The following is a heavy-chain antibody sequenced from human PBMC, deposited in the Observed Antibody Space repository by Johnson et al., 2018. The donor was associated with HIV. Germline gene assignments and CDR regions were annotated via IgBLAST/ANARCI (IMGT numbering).Heavy chain of an antibody. J-gene: IGHJ3*02. CDR1: GFSFSSSD. CDR2: ISSSRSTI. Sequence: VQLVESGGGLVQPGGSLRLSCAASGFSFSSSDIYWVRQVPGKGLEWVSYISSSRSTIYYADSVKGRFNVSRDNAKNSLYLQMNSLRAEDTAVYYCARSYSSSSHDAFDIWGQGTMVTVSS. CDR3: ARSYSSSSHDAFDI. V-gene: IGHV3-48*04. D-gene: IGHD6-6*01.